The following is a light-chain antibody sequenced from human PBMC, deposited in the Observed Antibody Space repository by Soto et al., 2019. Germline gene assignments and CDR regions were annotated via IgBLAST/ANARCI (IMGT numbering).Light chain of an antibody. J-gene: IGLJ3*02. CDR3: QAWDSSTAV. V-gene: IGLV3-1*01. CDR2: QNN. CDR1: KLGDKY. Sequence: SYELTQPPSVSVSPGQTASITCYRDKLGDKYACWYQQKPGQSPVLVIYQNNKRPSGIPERFSGSNSGNTATLTISGTQAMDEADYYCQAWDSSTAVFGGGTKLTVL.